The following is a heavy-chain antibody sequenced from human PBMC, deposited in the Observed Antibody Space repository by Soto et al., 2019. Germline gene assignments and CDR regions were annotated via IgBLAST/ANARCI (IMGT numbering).Heavy chain of an antibody. Sequence: SETLSLTCAVSGGSISSGGYSWSWIRQPPGKGLEWIGYIYHSGSTYYNPSLKSRVTISVDRSKNQISLKLSSVTAADTAVYYCAREGKMATMDYYYGMDVWGQGTTVTVPS. V-gene: IGHV4-30-2*01. D-gene: IGHD5-12*01. CDR2: IYHSGST. J-gene: IGHJ6*02. CDR1: GGSISSGGYS. CDR3: AREGKMATMDYYYGMDV.